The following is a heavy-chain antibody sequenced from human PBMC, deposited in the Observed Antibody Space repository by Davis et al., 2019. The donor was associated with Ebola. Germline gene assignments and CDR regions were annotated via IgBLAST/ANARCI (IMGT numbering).Heavy chain of an antibody. D-gene: IGHD1-1*01. CDR2: INGAAWST. V-gene: IGHV3-23*01. Sequence: GWSLRLSCAASGFTFRLTDMNWFRHAPGRVPEWVANINGAAWSTSYADSVKGRFTISRDNSKNMLYLQMDSLRIEDTAQYFCAGDPNWESGSWGQGTPVSVSS. CDR3: AGDPNWESGS. CDR1: GFTFRLTD. J-gene: IGHJ5*02.